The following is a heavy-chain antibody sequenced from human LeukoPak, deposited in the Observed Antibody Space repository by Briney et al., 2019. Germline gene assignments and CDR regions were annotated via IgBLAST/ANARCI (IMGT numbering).Heavy chain of an antibody. CDR3: VRTREYYDSSRSPNGYDAFDI. CDR1: GFTFSNYG. D-gene: IGHD3-22*01. CDR2: IWYDGSSQ. J-gene: IGHJ3*02. V-gene: IGHV3-33*01. Sequence: PGGSLRLSCAASGFTFSNYGMHWVRQAPGKGLEWVAVIWYDGSSQYYADSVKGRFTISRDNSKNTLYLLMNSLRVEDTAVYYCVRTREYYDSSRSPNGYDAFDIWGQGTMVSVSS.